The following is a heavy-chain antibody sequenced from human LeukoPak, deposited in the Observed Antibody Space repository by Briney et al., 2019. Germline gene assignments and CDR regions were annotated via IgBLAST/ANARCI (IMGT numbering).Heavy chain of an antibody. J-gene: IGHJ4*02. CDR3: ARDDSSGIDY. V-gene: IGHV3-7*01. D-gene: IGHD6-19*01. CDR2: IKQDGSEK. CDR1: GFTFSYYY. Sequence: GGSLRLSCAASGFTFSYYYMSGVRQAPGKGLEWVANIKQDGSEKYYVDSVKGRFTISRDNVKNSLYLQMNSLRAEDTAVYYCARDDSSGIDYWGQGTLVTVSS.